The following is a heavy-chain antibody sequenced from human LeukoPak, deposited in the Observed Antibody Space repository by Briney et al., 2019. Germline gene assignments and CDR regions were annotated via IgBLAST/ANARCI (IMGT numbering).Heavy chain of an antibody. J-gene: IGHJ4*02. V-gene: IGHV4-38-2*02. Sequence: PSETLSLTCTVSGYSISSGYYWGWIRQPPGKGLEWIGSIYHSGSTYYNPSLKSRVTISVDTSKNQFSLKLTSVTAADTAVYYCAREIAARWVWGQGTLVTVSS. CDR2: IYHSGST. D-gene: IGHD6-6*01. CDR1: GYSISSGYY. CDR3: AREIAARWV.